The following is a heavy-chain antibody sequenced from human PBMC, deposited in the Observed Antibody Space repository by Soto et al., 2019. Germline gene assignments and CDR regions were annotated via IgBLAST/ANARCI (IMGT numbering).Heavy chain of an antibody. D-gene: IGHD2-21*02. CDR2: IYYSGRT. CDR1: GESISSSSYY. CDR3: ARQRTTVVTQAYFDH. Sequence: PSETLSLTCIVSGESISSSSYYWGWIRQPPGKGLEWIGSIYYSGRTYYNPSFKSRVTISIDTSKNQFSLKLSSVTATDTAVYYCARQRTTVVTQAYFDHWAREPWSPSPQ. J-gene: IGHJ4*02. V-gene: IGHV4-39*01.